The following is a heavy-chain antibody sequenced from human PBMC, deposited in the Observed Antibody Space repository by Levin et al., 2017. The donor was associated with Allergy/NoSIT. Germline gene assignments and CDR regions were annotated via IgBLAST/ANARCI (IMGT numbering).Heavy chain of an antibody. Sequence: GGSLRLSCAASGFTFDDYAMHWVRQAPGKGLEWVSGISWNSGSIGYADSVKGRFTISRDNAKNSLYLQMNSLRAEDTALYYCAKGAVAGTGGIFDYWGQGTLVTVSS. CDR1: GFTFDDYA. CDR2: ISWNSGSI. V-gene: IGHV3-9*01. D-gene: IGHD6-19*01. J-gene: IGHJ4*02. CDR3: AKGAVAGTGGIFDY.